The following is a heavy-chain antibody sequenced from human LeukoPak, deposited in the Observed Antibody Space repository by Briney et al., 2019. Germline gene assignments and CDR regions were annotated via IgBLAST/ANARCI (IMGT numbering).Heavy chain of an antibody. V-gene: IGHV3-11*01. CDR1: GFTFSDYY. Sequence: EGSLRLPCAASGFTFSDYYMSWIRQAPGKGLEWISYITTSSDSTIYYADSVKGRFTVSRDNAENSLYLQMNSLRAEDTAVYYCAREGSYRFRGPFDIWGQGTMVTVSS. CDR3: AREGSYRFRGPFDI. CDR2: ITTSSDSTI. J-gene: IGHJ3*02. D-gene: IGHD3-16*02.